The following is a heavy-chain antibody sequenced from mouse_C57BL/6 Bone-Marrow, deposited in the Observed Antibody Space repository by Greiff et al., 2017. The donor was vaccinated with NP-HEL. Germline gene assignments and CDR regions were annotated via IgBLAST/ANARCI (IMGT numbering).Heavy chain of an antibody. D-gene: IGHD1-1*01. Sequence: QVQLQQPGAELVKPGASVKLSCKASGYTFTSYWMHWVKQRPGQGLAWIGMIHPNSGSTNYNEKFKSKATLTVDQSSRTAYMQLSSLTSEDSAVYYCAKPHYYGSSWYFDVWGTGTTVTVSS. J-gene: IGHJ1*03. CDR3: AKPHYYGSSWYFDV. V-gene: IGHV1-64*01. CDR1: GYTFTSYW. CDR2: IHPNSGST.